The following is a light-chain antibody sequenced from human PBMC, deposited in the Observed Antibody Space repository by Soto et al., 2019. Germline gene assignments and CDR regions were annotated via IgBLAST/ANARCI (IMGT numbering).Light chain of an antibody. V-gene: IGLV2-18*02. CDR3: SSYTSASRYV. CDR1: NRDVGKYDR. Sequence: QSVLTQPPSVAGSPGQSVTISCTGTNRDVGKYDRVSWYQQPPGTAPRLIMYEVTNRPSGVPARFSGSKSGNTASLTFFGLQAEDEADYFCSSYTSASRYVFGAGTKVTVL. J-gene: IGLJ1*01. CDR2: EVT.